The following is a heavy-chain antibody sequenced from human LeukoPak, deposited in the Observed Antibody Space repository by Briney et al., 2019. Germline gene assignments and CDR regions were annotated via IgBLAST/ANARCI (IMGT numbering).Heavy chain of an antibody. CDR3: ARAGYYDSSGYYYFDY. D-gene: IGHD3-22*01. Sequence: ASVKVSCKASGGTFISYAISWVRQAPGQGLEWMGWISAYNGNTNYAQKLQGRVAMTTDTSTSTAYMELRSLRSDDTAVYYCARAGYYDSSGYYYFDYWGQGTLVTVSS. V-gene: IGHV1-18*01. CDR2: ISAYNGNT. CDR1: GGTFISYA. J-gene: IGHJ4*02.